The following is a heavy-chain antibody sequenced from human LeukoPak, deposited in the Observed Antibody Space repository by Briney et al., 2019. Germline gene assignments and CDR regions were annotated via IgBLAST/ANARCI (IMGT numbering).Heavy chain of an antibody. D-gene: IGHD2-15*01. J-gene: IGHJ4*02. Sequence: SETLSLTCTVSGGSISDGGFYWSWIRQHPEKGLEWIGYIYYSGSTYYNPTLESRVTMSVDTSMKQFSLKLKSVTAADTAVYYCARGTCCGSRRSDDWGQGTLVTVSS. CDR1: GGSISDGGFY. CDR2: IYYSGST. CDR3: ARGTCCGSRRSDD. V-gene: IGHV4-31*03.